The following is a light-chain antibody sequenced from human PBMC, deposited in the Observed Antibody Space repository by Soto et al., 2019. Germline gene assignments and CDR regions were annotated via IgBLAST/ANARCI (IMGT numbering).Light chain of an antibody. CDR3: QQYGSSGT. CDR1: QSVSNNN. Sequence: EIVLTQSPGTLSPSPGERATLSCRASQSVSNNNLAWYQQKPGQAPRLLIYGASNRATSIPDGVSGRGSGTDFTFTISRLEPDDFAVYYCQQYGSSGTFGHGSKVES. V-gene: IGKV3-20*01. CDR2: GAS. J-gene: IGKJ1*01.